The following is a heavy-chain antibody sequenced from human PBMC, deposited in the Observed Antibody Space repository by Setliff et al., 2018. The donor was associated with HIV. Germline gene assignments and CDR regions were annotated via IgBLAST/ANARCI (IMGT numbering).Heavy chain of an antibody. CDR1: GGSISSYY. CDR2: IHTTGST. CDR3: ARQGYCSGGSCYWFDP. J-gene: IGHJ5*02. D-gene: IGHD2-15*01. Sequence: PSETLSLTCTVSGGSISSYYWSWIRQPAGKGLEWIGQIHTTGSTNYNPSLKSRVTISMDTSKNQFSLKLSSVTAADTAVYYCARQGYCSGGSCYWFDPWGQGTLVTVSS. V-gene: IGHV4-4*07.